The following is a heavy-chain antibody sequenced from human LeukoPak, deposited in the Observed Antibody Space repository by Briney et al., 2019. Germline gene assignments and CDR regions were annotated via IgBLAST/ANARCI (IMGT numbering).Heavy chain of an antibody. CDR2: VSGSGSRT. Sequence: GGSLRLSCAVSGFVFRNYAMSWVRQAPGKGLEWVSDVSGSGSRTYYADSVKGRFTISRDNAKNSLYLQMNSLRAEDTAVYYCARDRDTSSSRNFDYWGQGTLVTVSS. CDR1: GFVFRNYA. CDR3: ARDRDTSSSRNFDY. D-gene: IGHD6-6*01. J-gene: IGHJ4*02. V-gene: IGHV3-23*01.